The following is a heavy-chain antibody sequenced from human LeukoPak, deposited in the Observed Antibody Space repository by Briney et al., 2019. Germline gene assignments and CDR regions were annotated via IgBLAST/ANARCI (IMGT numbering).Heavy chain of an antibody. V-gene: IGHV1-18*01. D-gene: IGHD3-9*01. CDR3: ARGWSYDILTGYYDILDY. J-gene: IGHJ4*02. Sequence: ASVKVSCKASGYTFTSYGIRWVRPAPGQGLEWMGWISAYNGNTNYAQKLQGRVTMTTDTSTSTAYMELRSLRSDDTAVYYCARGWSYDILTGYYDILDYWGQGTLVTVSS. CDR1: GYTFTSYG. CDR2: ISAYNGNT.